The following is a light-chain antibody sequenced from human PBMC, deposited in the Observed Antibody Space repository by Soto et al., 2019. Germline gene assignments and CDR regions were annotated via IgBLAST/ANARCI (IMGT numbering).Light chain of an antibody. CDR2: AAS. Sequence: DIPMTQSPSSLSASVGDRVTITCRARQSISSYLNWYQQTPGNAPKLLIYAASTLQSGVPSRFSGSGSGTEFTLTIISLQPEDFATYYCQQSYRFPKTFGRGTKVDIK. J-gene: IGKJ1*01. V-gene: IGKV1-39*01. CDR1: QSISSY. CDR3: QQSYRFPKT.